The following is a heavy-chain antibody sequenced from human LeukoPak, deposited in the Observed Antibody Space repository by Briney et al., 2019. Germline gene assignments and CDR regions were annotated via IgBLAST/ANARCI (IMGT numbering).Heavy chain of an antibody. CDR3: AKGGDYYYYYYMDV. V-gene: IGHV3-30*02. J-gene: IGHJ6*03. Sequence: GGSLRLSCAASGFTFSSYGMHWVRQAPGKGLEWVAFIRYDGSNKYYADSVKGRFTISRDNSKNTLYLQMNSLRAEDTAVYYCAKGGDYYYYYYMDVWGKGTTVTISS. CDR1: GFTFSSYG. CDR2: IRYDGSNK. D-gene: IGHD2-21*02.